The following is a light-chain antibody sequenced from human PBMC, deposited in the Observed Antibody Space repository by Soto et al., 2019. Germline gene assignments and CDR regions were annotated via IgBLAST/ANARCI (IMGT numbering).Light chain of an antibody. V-gene: IGKV3-11*01. J-gene: IGKJ4*01. CDR1: QSVRND. CDR2: SAS. CDR3: QQRTNWPPT. Sequence: EIVLTQSPATLSLSPGERATLSCRASQSVRNDLVWYHQKPGQAPRVLIYSASNRATGIPARFSGSGSGTYFTLTIISLEPEDFAVYYCQQRTNWPPTFGGGTKVEMK.